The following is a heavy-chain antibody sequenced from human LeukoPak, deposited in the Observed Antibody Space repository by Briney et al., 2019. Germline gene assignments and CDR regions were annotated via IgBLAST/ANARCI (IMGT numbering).Heavy chain of an antibody. V-gene: IGHV3-23*01. D-gene: IGHD3-10*01. Sequence: PGGSLRLSYVASGFTFCSYAMTWVRHAPGKGLEWVSSISANGDGTLYADSVKGRFTISRDNSTNTLFLQMNSLRAEDTAVYYCANSRPGGYWYFDLWGRGTLVTVSS. CDR3: ANSRPGGYWYFDL. CDR2: ISANGDGT. J-gene: IGHJ2*01. CDR1: GFTFCSYA.